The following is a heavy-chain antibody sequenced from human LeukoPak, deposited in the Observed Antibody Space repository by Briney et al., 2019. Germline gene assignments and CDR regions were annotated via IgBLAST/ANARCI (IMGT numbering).Heavy chain of an antibody. D-gene: IGHD1-26*01. Sequence: PGGSLRLSCAASGISFNAYAMTWVRQAPGKGLEWVSTISGSGGSTYYADSVKGRFTISRDNSKSTLFLQMNSLRAEDAAIYYCAKDKQWNSGFDYWGQGTLVTVSS. CDR1: GISFNAYA. J-gene: IGHJ4*02. V-gene: IGHV3-23*01. CDR3: AKDKQWNSGFDY. CDR2: ISGSGGST.